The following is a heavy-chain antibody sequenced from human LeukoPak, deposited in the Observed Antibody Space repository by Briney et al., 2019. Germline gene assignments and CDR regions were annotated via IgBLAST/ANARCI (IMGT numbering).Heavy chain of an antibody. Sequence: PGGSLRLSCAASGFTFSSYGMSWVRQAPGKGLEWVSYISSSGSTIYYADSVKGRFTISRDNAKNSLYLQMSSLRAEDTAVYYCARDYGGSSPFDYWGQGTLVTVSS. CDR2: ISSSGSTI. J-gene: IGHJ4*02. D-gene: IGHD4-23*01. CDR1: GFTFSSYG. CDR3: ARDYGGSSPFDY. V-gene: IGHV3-48*04.